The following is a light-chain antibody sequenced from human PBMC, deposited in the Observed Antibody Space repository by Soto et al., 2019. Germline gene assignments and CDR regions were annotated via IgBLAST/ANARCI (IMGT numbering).Light chain of an antibody. Sequence: EIVMTPSPATLSVSPGARATLSCRASQSVSSNLAWYQQKPGQAPRLLICGASTRATGIPARFSGSGSGTEFTLTISSLQSEDFAVYYCQQYNNWPTITFGQGTQLEIK. V-gene: IGKV3-15*01. CDR1: QSVSSN. CDR3: QQYNNWPTIT. J-gene: IGKJ5*01. CDR2: GAS.